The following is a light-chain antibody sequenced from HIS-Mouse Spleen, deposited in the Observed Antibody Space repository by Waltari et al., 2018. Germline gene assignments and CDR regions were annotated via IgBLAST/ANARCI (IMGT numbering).Light chain of an antibody. V-gene: IGKV1-33*01. CDR2: DAS. CDR3: QQYDNLHRRT. Sequence: DIQMTQSPSSLSASVGDRVTITCQGSQDISIYLNWYQQKPGKAPKLLIYDASNLETGVPSRFSGSGSGTDFTFTISSLQPEDIATYYCQQYDNLHRRTFGPGTKVDIK. CDR1: QDISIY. J-gene: IGKJ3*01.